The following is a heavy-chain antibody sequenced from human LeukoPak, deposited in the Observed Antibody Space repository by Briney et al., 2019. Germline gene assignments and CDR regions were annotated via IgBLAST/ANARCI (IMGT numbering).Heavy chain of an antibody. V-gene: IGHV1-2*02. CDR3: ARDRGYCSGGSCFDAFDI. Sequence: ASVKVSCKASGYTFTGYYMHWVRQAPGQGLEWMGWINPNSGGTNYALKFQGRVTMTRDTSISTAYMELSRLRSDDTAVYYCARDRGYCSGGSCFDAFDIWGQGTMVTVSS. D-gene: IGHD2-15*01. CDR2: INPNSGGT. J-gene: IGHJ3*02. CDR1: GYTFTGYY.